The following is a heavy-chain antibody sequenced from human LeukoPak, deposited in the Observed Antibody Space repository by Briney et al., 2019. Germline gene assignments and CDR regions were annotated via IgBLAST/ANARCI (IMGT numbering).Heavy chain of an antibody. Sequence: PGGSLRLSCAASGFSLSSYRMNWVRQAPGKGLEWVASISSNNGYIYYADSVKGRLTISRDNGENSLHLQMNSLRAEDAAVYYCARDLGTRKSLAFADWGQGTLVTVSS. J-gene: IGHJ4*02. CDR2: ISSNNGYI. CDR1: GFSLSSYR. V-gene: IGHV3-21*01. CDR3: ARDLGTRKSLAFAD. D-gene: IGHD6-6*01.